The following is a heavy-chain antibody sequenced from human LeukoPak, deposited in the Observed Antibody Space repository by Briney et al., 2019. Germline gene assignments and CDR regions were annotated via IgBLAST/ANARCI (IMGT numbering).Heavy chain of an antibody. CDR2: IYYSGST. V-gene: IGHV4-31*03. CDR1: GGPISSGGYY. Sequence: SETLSLTCTVSGGPISSGGYYWSWIRQHPGKGLEWIGYIYYSGSTYYNPSPKSRVTISVDTSKNQFSLKLSSVTAADTAVYYCARDRGSSGYYRSDYWGQGTLVTVSS. J-gene: IGHJ4*02. CDR3: ARDRGSSGYYRSDY. D-gene: IGHD3-22*01.